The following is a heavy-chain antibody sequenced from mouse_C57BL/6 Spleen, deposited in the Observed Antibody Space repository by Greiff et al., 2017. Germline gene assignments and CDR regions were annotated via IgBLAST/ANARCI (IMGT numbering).Heavy chain of an antibody. D-gene: IGHD1-1*01. V-gene: IGHV1-64*01. J-gene: IGHJ2*01. CDR1: GYTFTSYW. Sequence: QVQLQQPGAELVKPGASVKLSCKASGYTFTSYWMHWVKQRPGQGLEWIGMIHPNSGSTNYNEKFKSKATLTVDKSSSTAYMQLSILTSEDSAVYYCASPLTVGDYWRQGTTLTVSS. CDR2: IHPNSGST. CDR3: ASPLTVGDY.